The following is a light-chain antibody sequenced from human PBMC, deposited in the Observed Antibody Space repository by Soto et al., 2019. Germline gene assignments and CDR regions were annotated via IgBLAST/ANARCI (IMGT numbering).Light chain of an antibody. CDR2: SNN. CDR3: ASWDDRLGAVI. J-gene: IGLJ2*01. V-gene: IGLV1-47*02. Sequence: QSVLTPPPSASGTPGQKVFISCSASSSNIGGTNYAYWYQQLPGAAPKLLMHSNNLRPSRGPERISGSKFGTAASLAISGLRSEEEAVYYCASWDDRLGAVIFGGGTKVTVL. CDR1: SSNIGGTNY.